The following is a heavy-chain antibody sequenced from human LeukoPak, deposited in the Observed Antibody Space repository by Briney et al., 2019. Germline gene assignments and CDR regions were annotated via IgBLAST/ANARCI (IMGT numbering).Heavy chain of an antibody. CDR3: ARLDGRLSGWFDP. D-gene: IGHD1-26*01. CDR2: IKQDGSEK. CDR1: GFTFSSNW. J-gene: IGHJ5*02. V-gene: IGHV3-7*01. Sequence: GGSLRLSCAASGFTFSSNWMSWVRQAPGKGLEWVANIKQDGSEKYYVDSVKGRFTISRDNAKNSLYLQMNSLRAEDTAVYYCARLDGRLSGWFDPWGQGTLVIVSS.